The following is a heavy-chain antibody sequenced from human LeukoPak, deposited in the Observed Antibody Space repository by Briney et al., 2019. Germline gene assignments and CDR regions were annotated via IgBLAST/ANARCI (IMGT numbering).Heavy chain of an antibody. D-gene: IGHD1-14*01. CDR3: TSPESFDY. CDR2: ISSSGGTI. CDR1: GFTFSNYE. Sequence: PGGSLRLSCAASGFTFSNYEMNWVRQAPGKGLEWLSYISSSGGTIYYADSVKGRFTTSRDNAKNSLYLQMNSLRAEDTAIYYCTSPESFDYWGQGTLVTVSS. V-gene: IGHV3-48*03. J-gene: IGHJ4*02.